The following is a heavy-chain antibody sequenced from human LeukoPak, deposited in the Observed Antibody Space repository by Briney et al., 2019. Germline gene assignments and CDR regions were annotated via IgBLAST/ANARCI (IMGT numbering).Heavy chain of an antibody. V-gene: IGHV3-23*01. J-gene: IGHJ6*02. CDR1: GFTFSSYA. CDR3: AKDSLAARFYYGVDV. Sequence: GGSLRLSCAASGFTFSSYAMSWVRQAPGKGLEWVSAISGSGGSTYYADSVKGRFTISRDNSKNTLYLQMNSLRAEDTAVYYCAKDSLAARFYYGVDVWGQGTTVTVSS. CDR2: ISGSGGST. D-gene: IGHD6-6*01.